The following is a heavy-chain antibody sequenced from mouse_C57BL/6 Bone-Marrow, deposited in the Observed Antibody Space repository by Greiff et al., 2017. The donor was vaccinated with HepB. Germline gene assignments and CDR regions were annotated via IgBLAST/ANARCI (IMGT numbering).Heavy chain of an antibody. V-gene: IGHV1-54*01. CDR3: ARNNYGSWWFAY. D-gene: IGHD1-1*01. CDR2: INPGSGGT. J-gene: IGHJ3*01. CDR1: GYAFTNYL. Sequence: QVQLQQSGAELVRPGTSVKVSCKASGYAFTNYLIEWVKQRPGQGLEWIGVINPGSGGTNYNEKFKGKATLTADKSSSTAYMQLSSLTSEDSAVYFCARNNYGSWWFAYWGQGTLVTVSA.